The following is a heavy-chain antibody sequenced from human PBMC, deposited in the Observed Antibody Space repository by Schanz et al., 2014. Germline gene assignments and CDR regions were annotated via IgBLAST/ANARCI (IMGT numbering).Heavy chain of an antibody. Sequence: QVQLLESGGGLFKPGGSLRLSCVASGFTFRSYGMHWVRQAPGKGLEWVAHISFDGGKTYYADSVKGRFTISRDNTKNTLFLQMNNLRPEDTAMYFCARVGRDYISSSVLDSLHYWGQGSLVTVS. V-gene: IGHV3-30*04. D-gene: IGHD6-6*01. CDR2: ISFDGGKT. CDR3: ARVGRDYISSSVLDSLHY. J-gene: IGHJ4*02. CDR1: GFTFRSYG.